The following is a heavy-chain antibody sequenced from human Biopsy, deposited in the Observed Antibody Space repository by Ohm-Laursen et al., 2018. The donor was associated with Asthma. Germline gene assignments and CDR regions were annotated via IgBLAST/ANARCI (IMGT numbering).Heavy chain of an antibody. CDR3: AKSADYYDSTDYLDF. CDR2: ISWNSGNI. V-gene: IGHV3-9*01. Sequence: SLRLSCAASGFSFDDCAMHWVRQAPGKGLEWVSSISWNSGNIDYAVSVKGRSTIPRDNAKNSLYLQMQSLRPEDTAFYYCAKSADYYDSTDYLDFWGRGTLVTVSS. CDR1: GFSFDDCA. D-gene: IGHD3-22*01. J-gene: IGHJ4*01.